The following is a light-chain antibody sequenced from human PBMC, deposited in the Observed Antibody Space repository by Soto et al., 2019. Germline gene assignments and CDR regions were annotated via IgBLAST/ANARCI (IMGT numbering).Light chain of an antibody. V-gene: IGLV2-14*01. Sequence: QSALTQPASVSGSPGQSITISCTGTSSDVGGYSYVSWYQQHPDKAPKLIIYEVTSRPSGVSSRFSGSKSGNTASLTISGLQTEDEADYYCSSFERSGTRVIGGGTKVTVL. J-gene: IGLJ2*01. CDR2: EVT. CDR3: SSFERSGTRV. CDR1: SSDVGGYSY.